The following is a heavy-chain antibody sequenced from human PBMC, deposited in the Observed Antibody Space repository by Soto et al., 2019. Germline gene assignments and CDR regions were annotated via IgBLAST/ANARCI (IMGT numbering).Heavy chain of an antibody. CDR2: ISGSGGNT. Sequence: EVQVLESGGGLVQPGGSLRLSCAASGFTFSSYAMNWVRQAQGKGLEWVSRISGSGGNTYYADSVKGRFTISRDNSKNTRYLQMNSLRAEDTAVYYCAKEGRTVEDTTEGFDYWGQGTLVTVSS. D-gene: IGHD1-26*01. CDR1: GFTFSSYA. J-gene: IGHJ4*02. V-gene: IGHV3-23*01. CDR3: AKEGRTVEDTTEGFDY.